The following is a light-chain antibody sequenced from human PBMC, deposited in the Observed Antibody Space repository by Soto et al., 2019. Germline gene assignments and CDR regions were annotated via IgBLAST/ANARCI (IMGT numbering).Light chain of an antibody. CDR1: TSDVGAYNY. J-gene: IGLJ2*01. CDR2: EVV. CDR3: SSYTDSNTVL. V-gene: IGLV2-14*01. Sequence: QSALTQPASVSGSPGQSIPISCTGTTSDVGAYNYVSWYQHNPGKAPKLIIYEVVNRPSGISNRFSGSKSGNTASLAISGLQAEDEADYYCSSYTDSNTVLFGGGTKLTVL.